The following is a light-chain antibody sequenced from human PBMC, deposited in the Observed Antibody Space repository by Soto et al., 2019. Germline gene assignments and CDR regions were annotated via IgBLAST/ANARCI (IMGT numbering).Light chain of an antibody. CDR2: EVS. Sequence: QSALTQPASVSGSPGQSITISCTGSTSDVGAYNYVSWYKHHPGQAPQLMIYEVSNRPSGVSNRFSGSKSGNTASLTISGLQADDEGDYCCSSKTSSSSPFVFGTGTKLTVL. CDR3: SSKTSSSSPFV. J-gene: IGLJ1*01. CDR1: TSDVGAYNY. V-gene: IGLV2-14*01.